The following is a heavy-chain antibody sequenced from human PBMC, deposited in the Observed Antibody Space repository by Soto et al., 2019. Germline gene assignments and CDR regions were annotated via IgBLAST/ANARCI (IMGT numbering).Heavy chain of an antibody. CDR3: ARGGGATFTHYYYYMDV. V-gene: IGHV1-3*01. CDR1: GYTFSTYE. Sequence: QVQLVQSGAEVKKPGASVKVSCEASGYTFSTYEMHWVRQAPGQRPEWMGWINGGNGKSKYSETLQGRDPLTRDTSASTAYVELTSLSSEDTAVYYCARGGGATFTHYYYYMDVWGTGTTVTVSS. CDR2: INGGNGKS. D-gene: IGHD1-26*01. J-gene: IGHJ6*03.